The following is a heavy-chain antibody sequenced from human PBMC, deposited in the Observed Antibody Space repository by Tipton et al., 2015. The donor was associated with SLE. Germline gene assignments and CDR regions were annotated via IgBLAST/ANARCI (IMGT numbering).Heavy chain of an antibody. J-gene: IGHJ3*02. CDR3: AKEEDDLGLNGFDI. CDR2: ISENGFYT. Sequence: SLRLSCAASGFTFSSYAISWVRQAPGKGLEWVSDISENGFYTNYADSVKGRFTISRDNSKNTLYLQMNSLRAEDTAVYYCAKEEDDLGLNGFDIWGQGTMVTVSS. CDR1: GFTFSSYA. D-gene: IGHD3-16*01. V-gene: IGHV3-23*01.